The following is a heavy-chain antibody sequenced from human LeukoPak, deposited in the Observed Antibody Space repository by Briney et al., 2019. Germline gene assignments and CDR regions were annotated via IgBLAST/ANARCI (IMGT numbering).Heavy chain of an antibody. CDR2: INPNSGGT. J-gene: IGHJ3*02. Sequence: ASVKVSCKASGYTFTGYYMHWVRQAPGQGLECMGWINPNSGGTHYAQKFQGRVTMTRDTSISTAYMELSRLRSDDTAVYYCARGPARGSYDINAFDIWGQGTMVTVSS. V-gene: IGHV1-2*02. CDR1: GYTFTGYY. CDR3: ARGPARGSYDINAFDI. D-gene: IGHD1-26*01.